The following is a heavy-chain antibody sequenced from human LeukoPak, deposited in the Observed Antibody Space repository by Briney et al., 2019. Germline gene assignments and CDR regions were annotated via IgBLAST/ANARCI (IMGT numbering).Heavy chain of an antibody. J-gene: IGHJ4*02. D-gene: IGHD4-17*01. V-gene: IGHV1-2*02. Sequence: ASAKVSCKASGYTFTGYYIHWVRQAPGQGLEWMGWINPNSGGTNYAQKFQGRVTMTRDTSISTAYMALSRLRSDDTAVYYCARDALYGDYRGGDYWGQGTLVTVSS. CDR1: GYTFTGYY. CDR2: INPNSGGT. CDR3: ARDALYGDYRGGDY.